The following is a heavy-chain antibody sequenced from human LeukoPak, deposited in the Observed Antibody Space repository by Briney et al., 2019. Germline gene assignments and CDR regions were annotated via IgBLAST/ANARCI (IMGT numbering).Heavy chain of an antibody. CDR2: IKQDGSEK. D-gene: IGHD1-7*01. V-gene: IGHV3-7*01. Sequence: PGGSLRLSCAASGFTFSSYAMSWVRQAPGKGLEWVANIKQDGSEKYYVNSVKGRFTISRDNAKNSLYLQMSSLRAEDTAIYYCAREDDWNYEDYWGQGTLVSVSS. J-gene: IGHJ4*02. CDR3: AREDDWNYEDY. CDR1: GFTFSSYA.